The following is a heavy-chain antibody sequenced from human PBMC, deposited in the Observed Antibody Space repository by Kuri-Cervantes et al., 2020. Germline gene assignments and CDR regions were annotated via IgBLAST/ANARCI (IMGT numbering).Heavy chain of an antibody. Sequence: GGSLRLSCAASGFTFGDYAMHWVRQAPGKGLEWVSGISWNSGSIGYADSVKGRFTISRDNSKNTLYLQMNSLRAEDTAVYYCAKVGSGYYFDYWGQGTLVTVSS. V-gene: IGHV3-9*01. D-gene: IGHD3-22*01. J-gene: IGHJ4*02. CDR1: GFTFGDYA. CDR2: ISWNSGSI. CDR3: AKVGSGYYFDY.